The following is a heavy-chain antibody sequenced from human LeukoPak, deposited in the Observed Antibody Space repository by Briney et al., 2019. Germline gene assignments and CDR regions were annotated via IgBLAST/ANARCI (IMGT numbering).Heavy chain of an antibody. CDR3: AKDLMRDRWFGES. J-gene: IGHJ5*02. CDR2: IRYDGSNK. D-gene: IGHD3-10*01. Sequence: GGSLRLSCAASGFTFSSYGMHWVRQAPGKGLEWLAFIRYDGSNKYYADSVKGRFTISRDNSKNTLYVQMNSLRAEDTAVYYCAKDLMRDRWFGESWGQGTLVTVSS. V-gene: IGHV3-30*02. CDR1: GFTFSSYG.